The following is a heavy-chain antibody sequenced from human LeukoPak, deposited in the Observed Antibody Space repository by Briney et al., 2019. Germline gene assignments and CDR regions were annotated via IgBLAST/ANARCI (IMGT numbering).Heavy chain of an antibody. CDR3: ARGRAGYCSRGSCYTYYYYYEPYGMDV. D-gene: IGHD2-15*01. J-gene: IGHJ6*02. V-gene: IGHV4-34*01. CDR2: INHSGST. CDR1: GGSFSGYY. Sequence: SETLSLTCAVYGGSFSGYYWSWIRQPPGKGLEWIGEINHSGSTNYNPSLKSRVTISVDTSKNQFSLRLSSATAADTAVYYCARGRAGYCSRGSCYTYYYYYEPYGMDVWGQGTTVTVSS.